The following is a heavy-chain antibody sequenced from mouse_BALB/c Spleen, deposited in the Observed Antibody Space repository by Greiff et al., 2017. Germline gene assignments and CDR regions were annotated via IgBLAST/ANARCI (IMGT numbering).Heavy chain of an antibody. V-gene: IGHV3-6*02. CDR2: ISYDGSN. Sequence: VQLKESGPGLVKPSQSLSLTCSVTGYSITSGYYWNWIRQFPGNKLEWMGYISYDGSNNYNPSLKNRISITRDTSKNQFFLKLNSVTTEDTATYYCARDSVWGAGTTVTVSS. CDR1: GYSITSGYY. CDR3: ARDSV. J-gene: IGHJ1*01.